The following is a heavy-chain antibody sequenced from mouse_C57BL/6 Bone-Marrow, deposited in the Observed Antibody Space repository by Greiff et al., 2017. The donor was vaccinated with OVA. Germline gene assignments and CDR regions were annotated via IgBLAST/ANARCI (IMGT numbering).Heavy chain of an antibody. CDR3: AREVITTVVAPAY. V-gene: IGHV5-4*01. CDR1: GFTFSSYA. J-gene: IGHJ3*01. Sequence: EVKLQESGGGLVKPGGSLKLSCAASGFTFSSYAMSWVRQTPEKRLEWVATISDGGSYTYYPDNVKGRFTISRDNAKNNLYLQMSHLKSEDTAMYYCAREVITTVVAPAYWGQGTLVTVSA. D-gene: IGHD1-1*01. CDR2: ISDGGSYT.